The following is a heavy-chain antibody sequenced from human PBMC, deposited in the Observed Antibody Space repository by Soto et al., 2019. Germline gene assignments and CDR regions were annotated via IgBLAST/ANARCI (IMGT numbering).Heavy chain of an antibody. D-gene: IGHD5-12*01. Sequence: ASVKVSCKASGGTFSSYAISWVRQAPGQGLEWMGGIIPIFGTANYAQKFQGRVTITADESTSTAYMELSSLRSEDTAVYYCARAPGYSGYDDAFDIWGQGTMVTVSS. CDR2: IIPIFGTA. CDR3: ARAPGYSGYDDAFDI. J-gene: IGHJ3*02. CDR1: GGTFSSYA. V-gene: IGHV1-69*13.